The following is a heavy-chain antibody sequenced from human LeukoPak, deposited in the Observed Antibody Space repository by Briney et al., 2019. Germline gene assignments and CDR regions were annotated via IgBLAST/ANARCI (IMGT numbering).Heavy chain of an antibody. CDR1: GYTLTSYG. J-gene: IGHJ4*02. V-gene: IGHV1-18*01. CDR3: ARAVPPNLEWFYY. D-gene: IGHD3-3*01. CDR2: ITPYNGNT. Sequence: ASVKVSCKASGYTLTSYGISWVRQAPGQGLEWMGWITPYNGNTNYAQKLQGRVTMTTDTSTSTAYMELRSLRSDDTAVYYCARAVPPNLEWFYYWGQGTLVTVSS.